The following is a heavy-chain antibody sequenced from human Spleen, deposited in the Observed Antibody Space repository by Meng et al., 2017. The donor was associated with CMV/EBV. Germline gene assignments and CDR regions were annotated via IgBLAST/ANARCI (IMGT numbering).Heavy chain of an antibody. CDR2: ISSSSSYI. D-gene: IGHD1-26*01. V-gene: IGHV3-21*01. CDR3: ASSKGGSYYFDY. Sequence: GESLKISCAASGFTFSSYAMSWVRQAPGKGLEWVSSISSSSSYIYYADSVKGRFTISRDNAKNSLYLQMNSLRAEDTAVYYCASSKGGSYYFDYWGQGTLVTVSS. CDR1: GFTFSSYA. J-gene: IGHJ4*02.